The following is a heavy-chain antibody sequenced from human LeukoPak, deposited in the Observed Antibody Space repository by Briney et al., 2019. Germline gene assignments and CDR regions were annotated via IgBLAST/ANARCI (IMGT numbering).Heavy chain of an antibody. CDR2: ISSSGSTI. V-gene: IGHV3-48*03. J-gene: IGHJ4*02. Sequence: GGSLRLSCAASGFTFSSYEMNWVRQAPGKGLEWVSYISSSGSTIYYADSVRGRFSISRDNANNALYLQMNILRAEDTAVYYCARSRSWHFDDYWGQGTLVTVSS. CDR1: GFTFSSYE. D-gene: IGHD6-13*01. CDR3: ARSRSWHFDDY.